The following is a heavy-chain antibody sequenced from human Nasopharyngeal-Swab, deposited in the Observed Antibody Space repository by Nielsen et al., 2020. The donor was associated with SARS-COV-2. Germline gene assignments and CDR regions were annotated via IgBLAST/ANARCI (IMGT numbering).Heavy chain of an antibody. CDR1: GGSISSSSYY. Sequence: SETLSLTCTVSGGSISSSSYYWGWIRQPPGKGLEWIGEINHSGSTNYNPSLKSRATISVDTSKNQLSLKLRSVTAADTAVYYCARQSPDDFWSGYYPPDAFDIWGQGTMVTVSS. J-gene: IGHJ3*02. V-gene: IGHV4-39*01. CDR2: INHSGST. CDR3: ARQSPDDFWSGYYPPDAFDI. D-gene: IGHD3-3*01.